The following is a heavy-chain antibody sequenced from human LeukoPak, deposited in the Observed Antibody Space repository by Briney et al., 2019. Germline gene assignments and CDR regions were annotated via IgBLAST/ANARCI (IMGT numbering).Heavy chain of an antibody. J-gene: IGHJ4*02. CDR2: VIPILGTA. CDR1: GGAFSTYA. CDR3: ARDQPTTLYTSGPHYFDY. Sequence: GASVKVSCKASGGAFSTYAISWVRQAPGQGLEWVGGVIPILGTAKYAQKFQDRVTITADKSTSTAYMELSSLRAEDTAMYYCARDQPTTLYTSGPHYFDYWGQGTLVTVSS. V-gene: IGHV1-69*10. D-gene: IGHD2/OR15-2a*01.